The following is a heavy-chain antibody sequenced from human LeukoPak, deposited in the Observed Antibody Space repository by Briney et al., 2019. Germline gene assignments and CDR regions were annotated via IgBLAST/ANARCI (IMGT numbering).Heavy chain of an antibody. CDR2: INWNGGST. J-gene: IGHJ4*02. CDR3: ARGYDILTGYYDLGFDY. V-gene: IGHV3-20*03. Sequence: GALRLSFAASGFTFDDYGMSWVRQAPGKGLEWVSGINWNGGSTGYADSVKGRFTISRDNAKNSLYLQMNSLRAEDTALYYCARGYDILTGYYDLGFDYWGQGTLVTVSS. D-gene: IGHD3-9*01. CDR1: GFTFDDYG.